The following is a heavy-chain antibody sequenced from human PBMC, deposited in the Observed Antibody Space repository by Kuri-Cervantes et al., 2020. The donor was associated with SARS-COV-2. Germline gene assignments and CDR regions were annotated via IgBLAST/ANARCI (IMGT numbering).Heavy chain of an antibody. CDR2: IYHSGST. D-gene: IGHD5-24*01. CDR1: GGSISSSNW. V-gene: IGHV4-4*02. Sequence: GSLRLSCAVSGGSISSSNWWSWVRQPPGKGLEWIGEIYHSGSTNYNPSLKSRVTISVDKSKNQFSLKLSSVTAADTAVYYCARVRRWLQSNDAFDIWGQGTMVTVSS. CDR3: ARVRRWLQSNDAFDI. J-gene: IGHJ3*02.